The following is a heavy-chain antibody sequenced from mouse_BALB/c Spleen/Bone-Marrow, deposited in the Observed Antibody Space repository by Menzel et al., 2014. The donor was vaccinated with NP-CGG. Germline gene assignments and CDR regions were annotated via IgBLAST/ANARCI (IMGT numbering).Heavy chain of an antibody. D-gene: IGHD2-5*01. J-gene: IGHJ3*01. CDR2: INPSTGYT. CDR3: ARSNYPAWFAY. CDR1: GYTFTSYW. V-gene: IGHV1-7*01. Sequence: VKVVESGAELAKPGASVKMSCKASGYTFTSYWMHWVKQRPGQGLEWIGYINPSTGYTEYNQKFKDKATLTADKSSSTAYMQLSSLTSEDSAVYYCARSNYPAWFAYWGQGTLVTVSA.